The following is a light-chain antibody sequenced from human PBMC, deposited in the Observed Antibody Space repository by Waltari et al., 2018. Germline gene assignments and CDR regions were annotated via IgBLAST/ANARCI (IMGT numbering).Light chain of an antibody. CDR3: QQYHDYPWT. Sequence: AIRMTQSPSSLSASIGDRVTTSCRAIQGVSTSLAWYQQKPGKTPSLLIHAASTLQSGVPSRFSGSGTGTDFTLTITCLQSEDFATYYCQQYHDYPWTFGQGTKVEI. J-gene: IGKJ1*01. CDR1: QGVSTS. CDR2: AAS. V-gene: IGKV1-8*01.